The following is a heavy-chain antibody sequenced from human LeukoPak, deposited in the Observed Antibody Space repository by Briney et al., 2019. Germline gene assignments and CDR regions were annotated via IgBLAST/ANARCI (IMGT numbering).Heavy chain of an antibody. CDR3: ARDLRRHIVVVTAIRYYYYGMDV. CDR2: ISYDASNK. V-gene: IGHV3-30*03. J-gene: IGHJ6*02. D-gene: IGHD2-21*02. CDR1: GFTFSSYA. Sequence: PGRSLRLSCAASGFTFSSYAMHWVRQAPGKGLEWVTIISYDASNKYYADSVKGRFTISRDNSKNTLYLQLDSLRPEDTAVYYCARDLRRHIVVVTAIRYYYYGMDVWGQGTTVTVSS.